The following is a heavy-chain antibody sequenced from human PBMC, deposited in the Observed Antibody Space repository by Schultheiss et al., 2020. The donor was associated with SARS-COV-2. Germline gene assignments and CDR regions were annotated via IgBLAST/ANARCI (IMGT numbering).Heavy chain of an antibody. J-gene: IGHJ4*02. CDR2: ISDGGSAT. V-gene: IGHV3-23*01. CDR1: GFSFSDYY. D-gene: IGHD4-17*01. Sequence: GGSLRLSCAASGFSFSDYYMSWVRQAPGKGLEWVSSISDGGSATYYADSVKGRFTLSRDNSKYTVYLQMNSLRAEDTAVYYCARGDYLFDYWGQGTLVTVSS. CDR3: ARGDYLFDY.